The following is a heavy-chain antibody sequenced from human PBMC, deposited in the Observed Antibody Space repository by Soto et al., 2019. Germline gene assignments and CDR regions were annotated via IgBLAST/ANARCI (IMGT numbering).Heavy chain of an antibody. V-gene: IGHV4-59*12. J-gene: IGHJ4*02. Sequence: SETLSLTCTVSGGSISSYYWSWIRQPPGKGLEWIGYIYYSGSTNYNPSPKSRVTISVDKSKNQFSLKLSSVTAADTAVYYCASVTGTTFVHFDYWGQGTLVTVSS. D-gene: IGHD1-7*01. CDR3: ASVTGTTFVHFDY. CDR2: IYYSGST. CDR1: GGSISSYY.